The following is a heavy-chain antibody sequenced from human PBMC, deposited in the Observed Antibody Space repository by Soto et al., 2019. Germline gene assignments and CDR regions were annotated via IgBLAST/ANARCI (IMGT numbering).Heavy chain of an antibody. D-gene: IGHD2-21*02. V-gene: IGHV1-18*01. Sequence: QVQLVQSGAEVKKPGASVKVSCKASGYTFTNYGISWVRQAPGQGLEWMGWISAYNGNINYAQKLQGRVTMTTDTSTSTACMELRSLRSDDTAMYYCASSYCGGNCYSNFPFDYYSSGMDVWGQGTTVTVS. CDR1: GYTFTNYG. CDR2: ISAYNGNI. CDR3: ASSYCGGNCYSNFPFDYYSSGMDV. J-gene: IGHJ6*02.